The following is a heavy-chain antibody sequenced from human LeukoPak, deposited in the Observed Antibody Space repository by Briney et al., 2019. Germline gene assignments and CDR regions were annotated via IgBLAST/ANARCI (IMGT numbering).Heavy chain of an antibody. CDR3: AREVQDAYYYYYMDV. D-gene: IGHD5-24*01. V-gene: IGHV4-30-4*08. CDR2: IYYSGST. Sequence: SETLSLTCTVSGVSISSGDYYWSWIRQPPGKGLEWIGYIYYSGSTYYNPSLKSRVTISVDTSKNQFSLKLSSVTAADTAVYYCAREVQDAYYYYYMDVWGKGTTVTVSS. J-gene: IGHJ6*03. CDR1: GVSISSGDYY.